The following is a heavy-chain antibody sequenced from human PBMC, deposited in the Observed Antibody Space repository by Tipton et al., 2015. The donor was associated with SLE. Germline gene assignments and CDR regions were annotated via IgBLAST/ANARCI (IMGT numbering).Heavy chain of an antibody. V-gene: IGHV4-38-2*02. CDR2: FYHRGTT. CDR3: ARSSSVRTLLWPTFAY. Sequence: TLSLTCTVSLYSIGSGFYWDWVRQSPWKGLEWIGNFYHRGTTYYNPSLKSRVAISADTSKNHLSLKLTSVTAADTAVYFCARSSSVRTLLWPTFAYWGQGTLFTVSS. J-gene: IGHJ4*02. D-gene: IGHD3-10*01. CDR1: LYSIGSGFY.